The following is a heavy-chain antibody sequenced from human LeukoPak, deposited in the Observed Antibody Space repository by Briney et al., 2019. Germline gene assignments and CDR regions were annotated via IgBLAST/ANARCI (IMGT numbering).Heavy chain of an antibody. CDR2: IYYSGST. CDR1: GGSISSYY. V-gene: IGHV4-59*01. CDR3: ARDNGVAVAGTRYYYYGMDV. J-gene: IGHJ6*02. Sequence: PSETLSLTCTVSGGSISSYYWSWIRQPPGKGLEWIGYIYYSGSTNYNPSLKSRVTISVDTSKNQFSLKLSSVTAADTAVYYCARDNGVAVAGTRYYYYGMDVWGQGTTVTVSS. D-gene: IGHD6-19*01.